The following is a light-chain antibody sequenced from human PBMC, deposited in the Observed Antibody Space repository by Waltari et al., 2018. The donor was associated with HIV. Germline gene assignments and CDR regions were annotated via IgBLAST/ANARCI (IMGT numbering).Light chain of an antibody. Sequence: QSALTQPASVSGSFGPSITISCPRTSPHVGSSNLGSWYQDHPGKAPTLIIYEVSKRPSGVSNRFSGSKSGNTASLTVSGLQAEDEAHYYCCSYARSGIPFGGGTKLTVL. CDR2: EVS. CDR3: CSYARSGIP. V-gene: IGLV2-23*02. J-gene: IGLJ2*01. CDR1: SPHVGSSNL.